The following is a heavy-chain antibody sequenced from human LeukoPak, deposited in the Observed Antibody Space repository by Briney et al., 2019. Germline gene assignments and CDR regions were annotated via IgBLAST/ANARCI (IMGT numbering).Heavy chain of an antibody. V-gene: IGHV5-51*01. D-gene: IGHD3-22*01. CDR3: ARLSHYYDSSGYYPNDAFDI. CDR2: IYPGDPDT. Sequence: GESLKISCKGSGYSFTSYWIGWVRQMPGKGLEWMGIIYPGDPDTRYSPSFQGQVTISADNSISTAYLQWSSLKASDTAMYYCARLSHYYDSSGYYPNDAFDIWGQGTMVTVSS. J-gene: IGHJ3*02. CDR1: GYSFTSYW.